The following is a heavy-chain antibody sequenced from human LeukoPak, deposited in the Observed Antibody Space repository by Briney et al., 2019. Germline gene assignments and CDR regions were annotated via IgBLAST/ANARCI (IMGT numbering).Heavy chain of an antibody. CDR3: VRDGDAYNFDY. D-gene: IGHD5-24*01. J-gene: IGHJ4*02. Sequence: PGGSLRLSCAAAGFTFTTYWMHWVRQAPGKGLVWVSRIIRDESHTDYAGSGEGRFTISRDNARNTLYLQMNSLRAEETAIYYCVRDGDAYNFDYWGQGTLVTVSS. V-gene: IGHV3-74*01. CDR1: GFTFTTYW. CDR2: IIRDESHT.